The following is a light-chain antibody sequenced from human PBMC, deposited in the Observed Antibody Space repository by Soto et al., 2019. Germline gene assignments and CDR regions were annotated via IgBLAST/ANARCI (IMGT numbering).Light chain of an antibody. CDR3: QQYGSLSWT. J-gene: IGKJ1*01. CDR2: AAS. Sequence: DIQMTQSPSSLSASIGDRVTVTCRASQTISNYLNWYQQKAGKAPKLLIYAASKLQSGVPSRFSGSGSGTEFTLTISSLQAEDFAVYYCQQYGSLSWTFGQGTKVEIK. V-gene: IGKV1-39*01. CDR1: QTISNY.